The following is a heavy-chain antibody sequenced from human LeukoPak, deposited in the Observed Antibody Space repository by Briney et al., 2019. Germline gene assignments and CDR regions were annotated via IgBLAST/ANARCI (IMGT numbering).Heavy chain of an antibody. J-gene: IGHJ4*02. V-gene: IGHV4-31*03. CDR3: GGGRGSGVTMAY. CDR2: IYYSGNT. D-gene: IGHD2-15*01. Sequence: SETLSLTCTASGGSITSGDYYWSWIRQHPGEGLEWIGYIYYSGNTYYNPSLKSRVTISVDTTKNQFSLKLFSVTAADTAVYYWGGGRGSGVTMAYWGQGTLVTVSS. CDR1: GGSITSGDYY.